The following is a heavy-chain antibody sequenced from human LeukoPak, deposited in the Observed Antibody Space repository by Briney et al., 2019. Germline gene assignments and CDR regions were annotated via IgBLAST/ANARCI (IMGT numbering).Heavy chain of an antibody. D-gene: IGHD3-16*01. CDR2: IHYSGRP. Sequence: SETLSLTCTVSGGFISGHYWTWMRQPPGKGLEWIGQIHYSGRPDYNPSLKSRVTISVDTSKNQLSLKVTSVTGADTAVYYCARFGVDYDMDVWGQETTVTVAS. J-gene: IGHJ6*02. CDR1: GGFISGHY. CDR3: ARFGVDYDMDV. V-gene: IGHV4-59*11.